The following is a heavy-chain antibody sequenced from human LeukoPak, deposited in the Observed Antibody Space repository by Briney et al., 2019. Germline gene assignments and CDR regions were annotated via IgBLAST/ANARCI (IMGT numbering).Heavy chain of an antibody. CDR3: ARDRAWNYFDY. CDR1: GFTFSRHG. Sequence: GRSLRLSCAPSGFTFSRHGMHWVRQAPGKGLEWVAIISNDGSRKYYAHSVEGRFTISRDNSKDTLYLQMDSLRAEDTAVYYCARDRAWNYFDYWGQGTLVTVSS. CDR2: ISNDGSRK. D-gene: IGHD3-3*01. V-gene: IGHV3-30*03. J-gene: IGHJ4*02.